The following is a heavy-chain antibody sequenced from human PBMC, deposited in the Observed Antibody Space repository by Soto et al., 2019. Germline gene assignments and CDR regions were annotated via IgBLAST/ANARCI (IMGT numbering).Heavy chain of an antibody. CDR2: IYGGGST. V-gene: IGHV3-53*01. CDR1: GFTVSNTY. CDR3: AKGFNWNRVHS. Sequence: GGSLRLSCEVSGFTVSNTYMSWIRQAPGKGLEWVSIIYGGGSTYYTDSVKGRFTISKDNSKNTVSLQMNSLRAEDTALYYCAKGFNWNRVHSWGQGTPVTVSS. J-gene: IGHJ4*02. D-gene: IGHD1-1*01.